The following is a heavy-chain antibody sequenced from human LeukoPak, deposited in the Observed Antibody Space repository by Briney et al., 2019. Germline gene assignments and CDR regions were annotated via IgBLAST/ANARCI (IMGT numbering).Heavy chain of an antibody. CDR3: ARVVRGPDAFDI. D-gene: IGHD3-10*02. CDR1: GGTFSSYA. J-gene: IGHJ3*02. Sequence: SVKVSCKAPGGTFSSYAISWVRQAPGQGLEWMGGIIPIFGTANYAQKFQGRVTITTDESTSTAYMELSSLRSEDTAVYYCARVVRGPDAFDIWGQGTMVTVSS. CDR2: IIPIFGTA. V-gene: IGHV1-69*05.